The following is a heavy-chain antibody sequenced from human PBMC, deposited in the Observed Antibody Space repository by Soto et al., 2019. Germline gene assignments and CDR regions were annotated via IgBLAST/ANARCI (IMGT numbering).Heavy chain of an antibody. V-gene: IGHV5-10-1*01. Sequence: GEALKISRKGSGYSFTSYWISWVRQMPGKGLEWMWRIDPSDSYTNYSLSFKGHVTISADKSSSTAYLQCTSLKASDTALYYCARLTSSSWYYIDYWGQGTLVTVSS. D-gene: IGHD6-13*01. CDR1: GYSFTSYW. CDR3: ARLTSSSWYYIDY. CDR2: IDPSDSYT. J-gene: IGHJ4*02.